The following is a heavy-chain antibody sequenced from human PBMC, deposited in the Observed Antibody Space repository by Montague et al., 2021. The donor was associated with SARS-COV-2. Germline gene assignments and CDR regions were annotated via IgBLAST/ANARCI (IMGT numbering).Heavy chain of an antibody. CDR1: GFTFSSHG. Sequence: SLRLSCAASGFTFSSHGMHWVRQAPGKGLEWVAVMWYDGSKENYADSVKGRFTISRDNSEHMLYLQLNSLRAEDTAVYYCARDNYSSSSGTLDFWGRGTLVTVSS. J-gene: IGHJ4*02. CDR3: ARDNYSSSSGTLDF. V-gene: IGHV3-33*01. CDR2: MWYDGSKE. D-gene: IGHD6-6*01.